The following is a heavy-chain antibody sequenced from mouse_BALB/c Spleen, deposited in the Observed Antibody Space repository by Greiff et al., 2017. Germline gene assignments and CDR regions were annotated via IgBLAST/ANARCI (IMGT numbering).Heavy chain of an antibody. CDR3: ARGGNYLDY. CDR2: ISYSGST. J-gene: IGHJ2*01. CDR1: GYSITSDYA. V-gene: IGHV3-2*02. Sequence: EVQGVESGPGLVKPSQSLSLTCSVTGYSITSDYAWNWIRQFPGNKLEWMGYISYSGSTSYNPSLKSRISITRDTSKNQFFLQLNSVTTEDTATYYCARGGNYLDYWGQGTTLTVSS.